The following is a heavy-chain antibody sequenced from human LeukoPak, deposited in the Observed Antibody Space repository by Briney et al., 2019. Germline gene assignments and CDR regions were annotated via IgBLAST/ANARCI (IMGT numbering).Heavy chain of an antibody. CDR3: GGRLGYFYY. CDR2: IYYSGSN. D-gene: IGHD4-11*01. V-gene: IGHV4-39*01. CDR1: GGSISCSSYC. J-gene: IGHJ4*02. Sequence: SETLSLTCTVSGGSISCSSYCWGWLRQPPGKGRKGIGSIYYSGSNYYNPSLKSRVTISTDTSKNQFSLKLSSVTAADTPVHDCGGRLGYFYYWGQGTLVTVSS.